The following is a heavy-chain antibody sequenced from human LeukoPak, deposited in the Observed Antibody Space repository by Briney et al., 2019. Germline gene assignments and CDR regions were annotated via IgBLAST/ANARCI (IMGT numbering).Heavy chain of an antibody. J-gene: IGHJ4*02. CDR1: GGSISSGGYS. D-gene: IGHD2-21*02. CDR2: IYHSGST. CDR3: ASVVVVTASIDY. V-gene: IGHV4-30-2*01. Sequence: SQTLSLTCAVSGGSISSGGYSWSWIRQPPGKGLEWIGYIYHSGSTYYNPSLKSRVTISVGRSKNQFSLKLSSVTAADTAVYYCASVVVVTASIDYWGQGTLVTVSS.